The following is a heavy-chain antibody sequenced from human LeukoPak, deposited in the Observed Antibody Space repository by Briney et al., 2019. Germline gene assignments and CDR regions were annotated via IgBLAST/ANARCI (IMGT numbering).Heavy chain of an antibody. CDR1: GFTFSSYS. CDR3: AREGRIQLWLLFDY. CDR2: ISSSSSTI. V-gene: IGHV3-48*01. D-gene: IGHD5-18*01. J-gene: IGHJ4*02. Sequence: PGGSLRLSCAASGFTFSSYSMNWVRQAPGKGLEWVSYISSSSSTIYYADSVKGRFTISRDNAKNSLYLQMNSLRAEDTAVYYCAREGRIQLWLLFDYWGQGTLVTVSS.